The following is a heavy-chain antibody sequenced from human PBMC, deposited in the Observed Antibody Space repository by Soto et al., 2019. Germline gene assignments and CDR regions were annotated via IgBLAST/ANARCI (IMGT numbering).Heavy chain of an antibody. J-gene: IGHJ6*02. CDR2: ISGSSGYT. V-gene: IGHV3-11*06. CDR3: AKDRGGYGPPDV. D-gene: IGHD3-10*01. CDR1: GFTFSDSY. Sequence: QEQLVESGGGLVKPGGSLRLSCAASGFTFSDSYMSWVRQAPGKGLEWVAYISGSSGYTGYADSVKARFTISRDNAKNSLYLQMNSLRAEDTAVYYCAKDRGGYGPPDVWGQGTTVTVSS.